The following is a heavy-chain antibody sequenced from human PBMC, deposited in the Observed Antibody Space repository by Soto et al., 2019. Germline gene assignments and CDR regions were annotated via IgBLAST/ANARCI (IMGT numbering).Heavy chain of an antibody. Sequence: QITLKESGPTLVKPTQTLTLTCTFSGFSLSTSGVGVGWIRQPPGKALEWLALIYWDDDKRYSPSLKSRLTNTKDTSKNHVVLTMINMDPVDTATYYCAVSKYYDFWSGYFTENYYYYYMDVWGKGTTVTVYS. J-gene: IGHJ6*03. D-gene: IGHD3-3*01. CDR1: GFSLSTSGVG. V-gene: IGHV2-5*02. CDR3: AVSKYYDFWSGYFTENYYYYYMDV. CDR2: IYWDDDK.